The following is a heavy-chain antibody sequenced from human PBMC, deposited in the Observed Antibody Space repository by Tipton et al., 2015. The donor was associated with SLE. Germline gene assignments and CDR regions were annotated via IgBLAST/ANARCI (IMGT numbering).Heavy chain of an antibody. CDR1: GFKFDHYA. D-gene: IGHD3-10*01. Sequence: SLRLSCVASGFKFDHYAVHWVRQAPGKGLEWVSGISWSPVQIKYAGSVKGRFTISRDNAKNSLYLQMNNLRTEDTALYYCARSPAVQGLTPSSIFDPWGQGTLVTVSS. V-gene: IGHV3-9*01. J-gene: IGHJ5*02. CDR2: ISWSPVQI. CDR3: ARSPAVQGLTPSSIFDP.